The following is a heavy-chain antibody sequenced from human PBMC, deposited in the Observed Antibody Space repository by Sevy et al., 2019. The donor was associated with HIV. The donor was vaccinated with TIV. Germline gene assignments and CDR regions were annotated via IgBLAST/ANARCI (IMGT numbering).Heavy chain of an antibody. CDR2: ISFAGDT. CDR1: GFTFSRYD. CDR3: ARANAGYKGVFDI. J-gene: IGHJ3*02. V-gene: IGHV3-13*01. D-gene: IGHD1-1*01. Sequence: GGSLRLSCAASGFTFSRYDMHWVRQPIGKGLEWVSGISFAGDTYYRGSVKGRFIISRENAKNSLHLQMNSLRAGDTAVYFCARANAGYKGVFDIWGQGTVVTVS.